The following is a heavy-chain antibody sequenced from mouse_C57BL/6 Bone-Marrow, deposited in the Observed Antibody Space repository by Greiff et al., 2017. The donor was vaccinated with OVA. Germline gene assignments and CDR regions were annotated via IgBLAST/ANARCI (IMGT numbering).Heavy chain of an antibody. CDR1: GFNIKDDY. CDR2: IDPENGDT. Sequence: VQLQQSGAELVRPGASVKLSCTASGFNIKDDYMHWVKQRPEQGLEWIGWIDPENGDTEYASKFQGNATITADTSSNTAYLQLSSLTSEDTAVYYCTKDYYWFAYGGQGTLVTVSA. D-gene: IGHD1-1*02. J-gene: IGHJ3*01. V-gene: IGHV14-4*01. CDR3: TKDYYWFAY.